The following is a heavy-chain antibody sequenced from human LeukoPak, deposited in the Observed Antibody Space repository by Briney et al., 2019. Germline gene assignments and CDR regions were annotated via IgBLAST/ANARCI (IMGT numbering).Heavy chain of an antibody. CDR3: AREGRVRYYDILTGYSFYFDY. J-gene: IGHJ4*02. Sequence: SETLSLTCTVSGGSISSYYWSWIRQPPGKGLEWIGYIYYSGSTNYNPSLKSRVTISVDTSKDQFSLKLSSVTAADTAVYYCAREGRVRYYDILTGYSFYFDYWGQGTLVTVSS. CDR2: IYYSGST. CDR1: GGSISSYY. D-gene: IGHD3-9*01. V-gene: IGHV4-59*12.